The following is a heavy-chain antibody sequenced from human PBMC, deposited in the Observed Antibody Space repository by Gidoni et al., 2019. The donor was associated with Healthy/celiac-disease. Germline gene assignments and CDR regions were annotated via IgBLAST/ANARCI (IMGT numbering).Heavy chain of an antibody. CDR3: ARLGSWWIQLWFPYWYFDL. D-gene: IGHD5-18*01. J-gene: IGHJ2*01. CDR2: IKQDGSEK. V-gene: IGHV3-7*05. Sequence: EVQLVESGGGLVQPGGSLRLSCAASGFTFSSYWMSWVRQAPGKGLEWVANIKQDGSEKYYVDSVKGRFTISRDNAKNSLYLQMNSLRAEDTAVYFCARLGSWWIQLWFPYWYFDLWGRGTLVTVSS. CDR1: GFTFSSYW.